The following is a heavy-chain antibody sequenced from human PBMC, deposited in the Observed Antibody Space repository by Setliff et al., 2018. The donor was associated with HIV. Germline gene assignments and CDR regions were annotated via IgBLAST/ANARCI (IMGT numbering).Heavy chain of an antibody. CDR3: ASPTAIPH. Sequence: ASVKVSCKASGGTFNSYGISWVRQAPGQGLEWMGWISAYNGNTNYAQKLQGRVTITRDTSASTAYMELSSLRPEDTAVYYCASPTAIPHWGQGTLVTVSS. D-gene: IGHD2-21*02. CDR2: ISAYNGNT. J-gene: IGHJ4*02. V-gene: IGHV1-18*01. CDR1: GGTFNSYG.